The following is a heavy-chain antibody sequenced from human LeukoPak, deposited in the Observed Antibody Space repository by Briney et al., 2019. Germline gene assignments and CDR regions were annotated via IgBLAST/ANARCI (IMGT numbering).Heavy chain of an antibody. Sequence: GGSLRLSCAASGFTFSSYWMTWVRQAPGKGLEWVANINQDGSLKFFVDSVEDRFTIYRDNAKNSVFLQMDSLRVEDTAVYYCTRDDRRNSPDYWGQGTLVTVSS. CDR1: GFTFSSYW. D-gene: IGHD1-14*01. J-gene: IGHJ4*02. V-gene: IGHV3-7*01. CDR3: TRDDRRNSPDY. CDR2: INQDGSLK.